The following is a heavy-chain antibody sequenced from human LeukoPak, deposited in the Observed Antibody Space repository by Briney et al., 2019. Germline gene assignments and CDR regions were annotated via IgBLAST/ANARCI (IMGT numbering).Heavy chain of an antibody. J-gene: IGHJ4*02. CDR3: ASHKLWFGE. Sequence: GGSLRLSCAASGFTYSSYWMHWVRQAPGKGLVWVSRINSDGSTTNYADSVKGRFTISRDNAKNTLYLQMNSLRAEDTAVYYCASHKLWFGERGQGTLVTVSS. CDR1: GFTYSSYW. D-gene: IGHD3-10*01. CDR2: INSDGSTT. V-gene: IGHV3-74*01.